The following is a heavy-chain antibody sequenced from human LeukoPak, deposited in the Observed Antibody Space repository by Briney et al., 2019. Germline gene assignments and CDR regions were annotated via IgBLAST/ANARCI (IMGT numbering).Heavy chain of an antibody. V-gene: IGHV3-74*01. CDR3: ARVINGGSYYAVDY. CDR1: GFTFSSYW. Sequence: GGSLRLSCAASGFTFSSYWMHWVRQAPGKGLVWVSRINSDGSTTTYADSVKGRFTISRDNAKNSLYLQMNSLRAEDTAVYYCARVINGGSYYAVDYWGQGTLVTVSS. D-gene: IGHD1-26*01. CDR2: INSDGSTT. J-gene: IGHJ4*02.